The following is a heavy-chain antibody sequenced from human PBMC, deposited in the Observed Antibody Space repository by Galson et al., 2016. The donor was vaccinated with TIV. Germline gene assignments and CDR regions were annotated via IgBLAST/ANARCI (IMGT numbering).Heavy chain of an antibody. J-gene: IGHJ3*02. CDR1: GDTFSNYA. CDR3: AREMYYYDSTAYYAFDI. Sequence: VKASCKASGDTFSNYAISWVRQAPGQGPEWMGRINPIFHTATYAQRLQGRVTIMADKSTTTIYMELNSLRPEDTAVYYCAREMYYYDSTAYYAFDIWGQGTMVTVSS. CDR2: INPIFHTA. D-gene: IGHD3-22*01. V-gene: IGHV1-69*06.